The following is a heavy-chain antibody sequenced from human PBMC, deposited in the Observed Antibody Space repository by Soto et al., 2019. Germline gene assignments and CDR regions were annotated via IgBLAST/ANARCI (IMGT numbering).Heavy chain of an antibody. CDR3: ARDKGAYYSHLVY. CDR2: IIPFFGTP. J-gene: IGHJ4*02. Sequence: QVLLVQSGAEVKKPGSSVKVSCKLSGATFSSYAMSWVRQAHGQGLEWIGGIIPFFGTPNYAQKVQGRVTITADTSTATSYVELSSLRSDDTAVYYCARDKGAYYSHLVYWGQGTLVTVSS. D-gene: IGHD3-22*01. CDR1: GATFSSYA. V-gene: IGHV1-69*06.